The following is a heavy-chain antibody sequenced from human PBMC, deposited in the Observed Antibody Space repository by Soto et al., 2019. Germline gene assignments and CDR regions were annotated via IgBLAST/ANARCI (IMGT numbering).Heavy chain of an antibody. CDR3: AREPYYDFWSGYPRGYGMDV. Sequence: SVKVSCKASGGTFSSYAISWVRQAPGQGLEWVGGIIPIFGTANYAQKFQGRVTITADESTSTAYMELSSLRSEDTAVYYCAREPYYDFWSGYPRGYGMDVWGQGTTVTVSS. D-gene: IGHD3-3*01. V-gene: IGHV1-69*13. CDR2: IIPIFGTA. J-gene: IGHJ6*02. CDR1: GGTFSSYA.